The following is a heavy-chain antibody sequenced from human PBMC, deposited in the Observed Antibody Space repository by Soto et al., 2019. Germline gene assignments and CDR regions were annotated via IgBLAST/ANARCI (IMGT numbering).Heavy chain of an antibody. Sequence: SETLSLTCTVSGGSISSGDYYWSWIRQPPGKGLEWIGYIYYSGSTYYNPSLKSRVTISVDTSKNQFSLKLSSVTAADTAVYYCARDHQAPSMLYEYGMDVWGQGTTVTVSS. CDR3: ARDHQAPSMLYEYGMDV. CDR2: IYYSGST. D-gene: IGHD2-8*01. J-gene: IGHJ6*02. CDR1: GGSISSGDYY. V-gene: IGHV4-30-4*01.